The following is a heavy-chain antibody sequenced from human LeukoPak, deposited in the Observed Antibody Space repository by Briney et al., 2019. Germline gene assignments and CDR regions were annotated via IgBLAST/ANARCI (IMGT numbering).Heavy chain of an antibody. Sequence: SETLSLTCAVYGGSFSGYYWSWIRQPPGKGLEWLGEINHSGSTNYNPSLKSRVTISVDTSKNQFSLKLSSVTAADTAVYYCARIGYCSSTSCYRWFDPWGQGTLVTVSS. V-gene: IGHV4-34*01. CDR2: INHSGST. CDR3: ARIGYCSSTSCYRWFDP. CDR1: GGSFSGYY. D-gene: IGHD2-2*01. J-gene: IGHJ5*02.